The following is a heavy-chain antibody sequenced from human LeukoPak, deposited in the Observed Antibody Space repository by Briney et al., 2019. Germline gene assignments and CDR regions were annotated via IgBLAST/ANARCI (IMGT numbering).Heavy chain of an antibody. V-gene: IGHV4-59*06. CDR2: IYYSGST. J-gene: IGHJ4*02. D-gene: IGHD6-13*01. CDR1: GGSISNYY. Sequence: SETLSLTCTLSGGSISNYYWSWIRQHPGKGLEWIGYIYYSGSTYYNPSLKSRVTISVDTSKNQFSLKLSSVTAADTAVYYCARAGAAAVSYYFDYWGQGTLVTVSS. CDR3: ARAGAAAVSYYFDY.